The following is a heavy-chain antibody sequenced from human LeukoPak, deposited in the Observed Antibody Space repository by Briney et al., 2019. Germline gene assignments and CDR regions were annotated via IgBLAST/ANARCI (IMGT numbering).Heavy chain of an antibody. CDR3: AKGGPYCSSTSCAADAFDI. Sequence: PGGSLRLSCAASGFTFSSYAMSWVRQAPGKGLEWVSGIGGRGGRTYYADSVKGRFTISRDNSKNTLYLQMNSLRAEDTAVYYCAKGGPYCSSTSCAADAFDIWGQGTMVTVSS. J-gene: IGHJ3*02. CDR1: GFTFSSYA. CDR2: IGGRGGRT. D-gene: IGHD2-2*01. V-gene: IGHV3-23*01.